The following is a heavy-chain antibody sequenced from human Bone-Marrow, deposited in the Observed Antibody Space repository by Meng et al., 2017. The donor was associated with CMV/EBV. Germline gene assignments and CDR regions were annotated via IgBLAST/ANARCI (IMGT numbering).Heavy chain of an antibody. V-gene: IGHV1-69*04. CDR1: GGTFSSYT. CDR2: IIPILGIA. Sequence: SVKVSCKASGGTFSSYTISWVRQAPGQGLEWMGRIIPILGIANYAQKFQGRVTITADKSTSTAYMELSSLRSEDTAVYYCARDRGIAVAGKGYYGMDVWGQGTTVTVYS. D-gene: IGHD6-19*01. CDR3: ARDRGIAVAGKGYYGMDV. J-gene: IGHJ6*02.